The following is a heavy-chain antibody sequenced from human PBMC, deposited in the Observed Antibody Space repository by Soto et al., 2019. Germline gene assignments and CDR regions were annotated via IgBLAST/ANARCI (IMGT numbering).Heavy chain of an antibody. D-gene: IGHD7-27*01. CDR3: ARDVVGNNWFDP. J-gene: IGHJ5*02. CDR1: GYIFTGYY. V-gene: IGHV1-2*02. CDR2: IDPNSGSA. Sequence: QVQVVQSGAEVKKPGASVRVSCKASGYIFTGYYIHWVRQAPGQGLEWMGWIDPNSGSANYAQKFQGRVTMTRDTSITTAYMELKSLRSDDTAVYYCARDVVGNNWFDPWGQGTLVIVSS.